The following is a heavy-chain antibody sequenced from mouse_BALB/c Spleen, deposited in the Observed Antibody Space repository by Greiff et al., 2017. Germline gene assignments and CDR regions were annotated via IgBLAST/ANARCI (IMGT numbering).Heavy chain of an antibody. J-gene: IGHJ4*01. CDR2: ISSGSSTI. V-gene: IGHV5-17*02. CDR3: ATGTRRAMDY. CDR1: GFTFSSFG. D-gene: IGHD4-1*01. Sequence: EVQRVESGGGLVQPGGSRKLSCAASGFTFSSFGMHWVRQAPEKGLEWVAYISSGSSTIYYADTVKGRFTISRDNPKNTLFLQMTSLRSEDTAMYYCATGTRRAMDYWGQGTSVTVSS.